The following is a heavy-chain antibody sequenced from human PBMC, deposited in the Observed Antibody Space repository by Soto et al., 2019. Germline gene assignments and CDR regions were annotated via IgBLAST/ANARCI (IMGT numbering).Heavy chain of an antibody. CDR1: GGTFSSYA. CDR3: ASGIQWELRSGYYYYGMDV. CDR2: IIPIFGTA. D-gene: IGHD1-26*01. V-gene: IGHV1-69*13. J-gene: IGHJ6*02. Sequence: SVKVSCKASGGTFSSYAISWVRQAPGQGLEWMGGIIPIFGTANYAQKFQGRVTITADESTSTAYMELRSLRSDDTAVYYCASGIQWELRSGYYYYGMDVWGQGTTVTVSS.